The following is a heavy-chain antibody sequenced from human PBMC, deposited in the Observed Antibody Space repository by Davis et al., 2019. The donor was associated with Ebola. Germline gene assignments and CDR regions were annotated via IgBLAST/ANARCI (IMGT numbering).Heavy chain of an antibody. D-gene: IGHD2-15*01. CDR3: ARGPLDIVVVVAATPLDY. J-gene: IGHJ4*02. Sequence: PGGSLRLSCAASGFTFSSYAMCWVRQTPGKGLEWVSAISGSGSDTYYAYSVKGRFTISRDNAKNSLYLQMNSLRAEDTAVYYCARGPLDIVVVVAATPLDYWGQGTLVTVSS. V-gene: IGHV3-23*01. CDR1: GFTFSSYA. CDR2: ISGSGSDT.